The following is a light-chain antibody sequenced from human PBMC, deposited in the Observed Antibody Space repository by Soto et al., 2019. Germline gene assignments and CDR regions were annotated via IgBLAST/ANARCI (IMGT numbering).Light chain of an antibody. CDR2: EVS. J-gene: IGLJ2*01. V-gene: IGLV2-14*01. CDR1: SSDVGGHKY. CDR3: SSYTSSTTSVV. Sequence: ALTQPASVSGSPGQSITISCTGTSSDVGGHKYVSWYQQHPDKAPKVLIFEVSNRPSGISNRFSGSKSGNTASLTISGLQAEDEADYYCSSYTSSTTSVVFGGGTKVTVL.